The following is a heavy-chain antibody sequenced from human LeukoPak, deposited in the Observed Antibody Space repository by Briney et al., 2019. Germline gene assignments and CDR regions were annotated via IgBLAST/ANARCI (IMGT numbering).Heavy chain of an antibody. CDR2: IYYSGST. V-gene: IGHV4-31*03. CDR1: GGSISSGGYY. D-gene: IGHD3-10*01. J-gene: IGHJ4*02. Sequence: SETLSLTCTVSGGSISSGGYYWSWIRQPPGKGLEWIGDIYYSGSTYYNPSLKSRVTISVDTSKNQFSLKLSSVTAADTAVYYCARVPALNYGSGSSYTRGGYWGQGTLVTVSS. CDR3: ARVPALNYGSGSSYTRGGY.